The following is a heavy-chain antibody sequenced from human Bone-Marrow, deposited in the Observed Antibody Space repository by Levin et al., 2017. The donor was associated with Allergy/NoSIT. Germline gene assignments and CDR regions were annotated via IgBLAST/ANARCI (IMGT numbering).Heavy chain of an antibody. CDR1: GFTFSSYS. J-gene: IGHJ4*02. Sequence: PGESLKISCAASGFTFSSYSMNWVRQTPGKGLEWVAYISSSSSTIYYANSVKGRFTISRDNAKNTLYLQMNSLRAEDTAVYFCARDPYSSTWWYFDNWGQGTLVTVSS. CDR3: ARDPYSSTWWYFDN. V-gene: IGHV3-48*01. CDR2: ISSSSSTI. D-gene: IGHD6-13*01.